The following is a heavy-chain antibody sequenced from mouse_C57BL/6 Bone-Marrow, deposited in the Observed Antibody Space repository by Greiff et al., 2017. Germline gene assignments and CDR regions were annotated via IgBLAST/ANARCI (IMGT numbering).Heavy chain of an antibody. CDR2: IDPNSGGT. V-gene: IGHV1-72*01. J-gene: IGHJ1*03. Sequence: QVQLQQPGAELVKPGASVKLSCKASGYTFTSYWMHWVKQRPGRGLEWIGRIDPNSGGTKYNEKFKSKATLTVDKPSSTAYMQLSSLTSEDSAVDYCARWSLTTVVATPYWYFDVWGTGTTVTVSS. CDR3: ARWSLTTVVATPYWYFDV. CDR1: GYTFTSYW. D-gene: IGHD1-1*01.